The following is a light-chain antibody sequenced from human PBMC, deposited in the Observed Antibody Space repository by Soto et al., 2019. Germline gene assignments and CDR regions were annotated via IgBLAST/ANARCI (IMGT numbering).Light chain of an antibody. CDR1: SSDVGGYNY. J-gene: IGLJ2*01. CDR3: SSYTSSSTLSVV. CDR2: DVS. Sequence: QSALTQPASVSGSPGQSITISCTGTSSDVGGYNYVSWYQQHPGKAPKLMIYDVSNRPSGVSNRFSSSKSGNTASLTISGLQAEDEADYYCSSYTSSSTLSVVFGGGTKLTVL. V-gene: IGLV2-14*01.